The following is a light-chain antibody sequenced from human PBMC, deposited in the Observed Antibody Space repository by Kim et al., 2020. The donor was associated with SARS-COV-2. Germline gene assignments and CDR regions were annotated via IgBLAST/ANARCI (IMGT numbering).Light chain of an antibody. CDR1: QRIINNN. CDR3: QQYGTAPLT. Sequence: SAGERATLACRASQRIINNNLAWYQKKYGQAPRLLIYDAASRASGIPDRFSGSGSGTDFTLTISRLEPEDFGEYYCQQYGTAPLTFGGGTKVDIK. J-gene: IGKJ4*02. CDR2: DAA. V-gene: IGKV3-20*01.